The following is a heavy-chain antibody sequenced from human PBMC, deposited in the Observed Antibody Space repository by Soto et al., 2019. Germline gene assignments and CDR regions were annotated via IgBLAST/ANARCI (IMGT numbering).Heavy chain of an antibody. D-gene: IGHD3-22*01. CDR2: IIPIFGTA. CDR1: GGTFNSYA. CDR3: ASHYDSGGYYYRGLDY. V-gene: IGHV1-69*12. Sequence: QVQLVQSGAEVKKPGSSVKVSCKASGGTFNSYAISWVRQAPGQGLEWMGGIIPIFGTADYAQKSQGRVTITAVESTSTAYMELSSLRSEDTAVYYCASHYDSGGYYYRGLDYWGQGTLVTVSS. J-gene: IGHJ4*02.